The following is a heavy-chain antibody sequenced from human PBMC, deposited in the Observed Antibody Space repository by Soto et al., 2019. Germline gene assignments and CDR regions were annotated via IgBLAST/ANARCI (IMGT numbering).Heavy chain of an antibody. CDR1: GGSFSGYY. J-gene: IGHJ4*02. CDR2: INHSGST. D-gene: IGHD3-10*01. V-gene: IGHV4-34*01. Sequence: PSETLSLTCAVYGGSFSGYYWSWIRQPPGKGLEWIGEINHSGSTNYNPSLKSRVTISVDTSKNQFSLKLSSVTAADTAVYYCARGTSNGLLWFGELLPLDYWGQGTLVTVSS. CDR3: ARGTSNGLLWFGELLPLDY.